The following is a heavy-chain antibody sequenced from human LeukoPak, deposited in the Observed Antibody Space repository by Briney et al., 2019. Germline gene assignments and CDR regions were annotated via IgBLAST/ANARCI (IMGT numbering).Heavy chain of an antibody. Sequence: NPSETLSLTCTVSGGSISSSSYYWGWIRQPPGKGLEWTGSIYYSGSTYYNPSLKSRVTISVDTSKNQFSLKLSSVTAADTAVYYCARHGTGYSSSSDDWFDPWGQGTLVTVSS. CDR2: IYYSGST. CDR3: ARHGTGYSSSSDDWFDP. D-gene: IGHD6-6*01. CDR1: GGSISSSSYY. J-gene: IGHJ5*02. V-gene: IGHV4-39*01.